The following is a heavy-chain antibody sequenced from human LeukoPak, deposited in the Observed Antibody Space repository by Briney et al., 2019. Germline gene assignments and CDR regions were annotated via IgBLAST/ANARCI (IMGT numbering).Heavy chain of an antibody. D-gene: IGHD2-15*01. Sequence: ASVKVSCKASGYTFTSYGISWVRQAPGQGLEWMGWISAYNGNTNYAQKLQGRVTMTTDTSTSTAYMELRSLRSDDTAVYYCAGIYCSGGSCYHYYGMDVWGQGTTVTVSS. CDR1: GYTFTSYG. J-gene: IGHJ6*02. CDR2: ISAYNGNT. V-gene: IGHV1-18*01. CDR3: AGIYCSGGSCYHYYGMDV.